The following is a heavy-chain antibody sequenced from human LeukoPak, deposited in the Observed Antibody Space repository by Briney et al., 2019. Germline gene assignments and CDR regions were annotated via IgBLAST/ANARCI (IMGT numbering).Heavy chain of an antibody. J-gene: IGHJ4*02. Sequence: SVKVSCKASGGTFSSYAISWVRQAPGQGLEWMGGIIPIFGTANYAQKFQGRVTITADESTSTAYMELSSLRSEDTAVYYCARVVVVVPAAIPFDYWGQGTLVTVSS. D-gene: IGHD2-2*02. CDR2: IIPIFGTA. CDR3: ARVVVVVPAAIPFDY. V-gene: IGHV1-69*01. CDR1: GGTFSSYA.